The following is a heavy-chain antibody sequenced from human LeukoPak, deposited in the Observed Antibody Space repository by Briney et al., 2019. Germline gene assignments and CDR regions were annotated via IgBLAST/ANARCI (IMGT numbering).Heavy chain of an antibody. CDR1: GYSFTSYW. Sequence: GGSLKISCKGFGYSFTSYWFAWVRQMPGKGLEWMGIIYPGDSAPRYSPSFQGQVTISAEKSISTAYLQWSSLKASDTAMYYCARHLSYYDFANDDFDIWGQGTMVTVSS. CDR2: IYPGDSAP. V-gene: IGHV5-51*01. CDR3: ARHLSYYDFANDDFDI. D-gene: IGHD3-3*01. J-gene: IGHJ3*02.